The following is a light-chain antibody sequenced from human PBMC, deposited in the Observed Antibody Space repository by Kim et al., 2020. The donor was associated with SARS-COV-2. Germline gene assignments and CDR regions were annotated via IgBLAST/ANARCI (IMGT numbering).Light chain of an antibody. J-gene: IGKJ2*01. CDR2: WAS. V-gene: IGKV4-1*01. CDR3: QQTYNVPYT. Sequence: DIVMTQSPDSLALSLGERAIIKCKSSRSLFWESDKKNCLGWYQQKPGQPPKLLISWASTRQSGVPDRFRGSGSETDFTLTITSLQAEDVAVYYCQQTYNVPYTFGQGTKLEIK. CDR1: RSLFWESDKKNC.